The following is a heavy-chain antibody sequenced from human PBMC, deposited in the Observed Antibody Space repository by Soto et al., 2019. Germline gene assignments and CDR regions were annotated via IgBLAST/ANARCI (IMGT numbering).Heavy chain of an antibody. Sequence: QVQLVESGGGVVQPGRSLRLSCAASGFTFSSYAMHWVRQAPGKGLEWVAVISYDGSNKYYADSVKGRFTISRDNSKNTLYLQMNSLRAEDTAVYYCARDPVWPAQYYFDYWGQGTLVTVSS. CDR2: ISYDGSNK. D-gene: IGHD2-2*01. J-gene: IGHJ4*02. CDR1: GFTFSSYA. CDR3: ARDPVWPAQYYFDY. V-gene: IGHV3-30-3*01.